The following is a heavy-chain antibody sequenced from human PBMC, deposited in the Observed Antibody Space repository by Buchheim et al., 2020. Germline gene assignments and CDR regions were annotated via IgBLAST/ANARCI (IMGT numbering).Heavy chain of an antibody. CDR1: GFTFSSYA. J-gene: IGHJ4*02. CDR2: ISYDGSNK. D-gene: IGHD1-14*01. Sequence: QVQLVESGGGVVQPGRSLRLSCAASGFTFSSYAMHWVRQAPGKGLEWVAVISYDGSNKYYADSVKGRFTISRDNSKNTLYLQMNNLRAEDTAVYYCAREGPRDYFDYWGQGTL. CDR3: AREGPRDYFDY. V-gene: IGHV3-30-3*01.